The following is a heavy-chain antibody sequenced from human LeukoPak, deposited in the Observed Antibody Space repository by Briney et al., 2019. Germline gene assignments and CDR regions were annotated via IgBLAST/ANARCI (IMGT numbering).Heavy chain of an antibody. D-gene: IGHD1-26*01. J-gene: IGHJ4*02. CDR3: ANSVGPTPNYFDY. CDR1: GFTFSNYE. V-gene: IGHV3-48*03. Sequence: PGGSLRLSCATSGFTFSNYEMNWVRQAPGKGLEWVSYISSSGNTIYYADSVKGRFTISRDHAKNSLYLQMNSLRGEDTALYYCANSVGPTPNYFDYWGQGTLVTVSS. CDR2: ISSSGNTI.